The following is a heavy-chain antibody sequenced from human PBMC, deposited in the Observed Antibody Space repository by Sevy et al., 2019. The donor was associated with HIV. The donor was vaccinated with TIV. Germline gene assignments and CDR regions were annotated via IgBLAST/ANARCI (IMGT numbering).Heavy chain of an antibody. Sequence: ASVKVSCKASGGTFSSYAISWVRQAPGQGLEWMGGIIPIFGTANYAQKFQGRVTITADESTSTAYMELSSLRSEDTAVYYCARSRGYYGSGSSFAYYGTDVWGQGTTVTVSS. D-gene: IGHD3-10*01. V-gene: IGHV1-69*13. J-gene: IGHJ6*02. CDR3: ARSRGYYGSGSSFAYYGTDV. CDR1: GGTFSSYA. CDR2: IIPIFGTA.